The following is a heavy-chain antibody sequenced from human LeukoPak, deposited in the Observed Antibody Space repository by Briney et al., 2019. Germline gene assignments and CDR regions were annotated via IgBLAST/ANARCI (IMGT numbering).Heavy chain of an antibody. Sequence: PSETLSLTCTVSGGSISSYYWSWIRQPPGKGLEWIGSIYHSGSTYYNPSLKSRVTISVDTSKNQFSLKLSSVTAADTAVYYCARALRDIVVVPAEFDPWGQGTLVTVSS. V-gene: IGHV4-38-2*02. CDR1: GGSISSYY. D-gene: IGHD2-2*01. CDR2: IYHSGST. J-gene: IGHJ5*02. CDR3: ARALRDIVVVPAEFDP.